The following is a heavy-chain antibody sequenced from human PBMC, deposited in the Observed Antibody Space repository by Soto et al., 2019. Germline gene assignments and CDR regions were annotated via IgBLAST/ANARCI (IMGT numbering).Heavy chain of an antibody. Sequence: SETLSLTCAVSGFSISDAYYWGWIRQPPGKGLEWIGSMSHSGSTYYNPSLKSRVTISKDTSKNQFSLKLTSVTAADTAVYYCARALVVVVNNYFDYWGQGTMVTVYS. CDR2: MSHSGST. V-gene: IGHV4-38-2*01. CDR3: ARALVVVVNNYFDY. D-gene: IGHD3-22*01. CDR1: GFSISDAYY. J-gene: IGHJ4*02.